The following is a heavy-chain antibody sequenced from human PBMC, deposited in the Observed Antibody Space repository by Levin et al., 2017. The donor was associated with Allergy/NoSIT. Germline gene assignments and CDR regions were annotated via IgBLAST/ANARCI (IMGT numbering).Heavy chain of an antibody. Sequence: PGGSLRLSCAASGFTFSDYYMSWIRQAPGKGLEWVSYISSSSSYTNYADSVKGRFTISRDNAKNSLYLQMNSLRAEDTAVYYCARDLGDILTAVWALGYWGQGTLVTVSS. J-gene: IGHJ4*02. CDR1: GFTFSDYY. D-gene: IGHD3-9*01. V-gene: IGHV3-11*05. CDR3: ARDLGDILTAVWALGY. CDR2: ISSSSSYT.